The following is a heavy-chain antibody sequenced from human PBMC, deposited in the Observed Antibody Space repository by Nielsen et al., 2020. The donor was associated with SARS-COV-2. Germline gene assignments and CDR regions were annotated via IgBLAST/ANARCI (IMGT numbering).Heavy chain of an antibody. J-gene: IGHJ4*02. Sequence: GGSLRLSCAASGFTFSRYWMYWVRQAPGKGLVWVSRINRDGSSISYAESVKGRFTISRDNAKNTLYLQMNSLRAEDTAVYYCARGSVEYGSGSYYYWGQGTLVTVSS. CDR1: GFTFSRYW. CDR2: INRDGSSI. V-gene: IGHV3-74*01. CDR3: ARGSVEYGSGSYYY. D-gene: IGHD3-10*01.